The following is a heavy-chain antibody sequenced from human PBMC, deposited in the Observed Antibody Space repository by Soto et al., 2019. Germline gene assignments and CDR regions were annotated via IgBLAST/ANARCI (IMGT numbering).Heavy chain of an antibody. Sequence: PSETLSLTCTVSGGSISSGGYYWSWIRQHPGKGLEWIGYIYYSGSTYYNPSLKSRVTISVDTSKNQFSLKLSSVTAADTAVYYCARNHYYDGSGYYYHYFDYWGQGTLVTVS. CDR3: ARNHYYDGSGYYYHYFDY. CDR2: IYYSGST. V-gene: IGHV4-31*03. CDR1: GGSISSGGYY. J-gene: IGHJ4*02. D-gene: IGHD3-22*01.